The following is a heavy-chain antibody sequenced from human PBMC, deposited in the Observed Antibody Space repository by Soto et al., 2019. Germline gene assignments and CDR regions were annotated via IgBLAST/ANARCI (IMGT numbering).Heavy chain of an antibody. CDR3: AGSSDDGLDN. CDR2: ISSSSSFI. V-gene: IGHV3-21*01. D-gene: IGHD1-26*01. CDR1: GFSLSDYS. Sequence: EVQLVESGGGLVKPGGSLRLSCAASGFSLSDYSMNWIRQAPGKGLEWVASISSSSSFIHYAESMKGRFTISRDKAKNSLYLQMNSLSAEDTADYYCAGSSDDGLDNWGQGTLVTVSS. J-gene: IGHJ4*02.